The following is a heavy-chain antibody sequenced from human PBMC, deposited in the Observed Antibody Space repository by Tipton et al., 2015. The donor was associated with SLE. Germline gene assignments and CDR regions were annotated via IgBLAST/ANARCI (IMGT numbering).Heavy chain of an antibody. CDR3: ARGGGSYYDY. D-gene: IGHD1-26*01. CDR2: IYYSGTT. J-gene: IGHJ4*02. CDR1: GGSMNTYY. V-gene: IGHV4-59*01. Sequence: GLVKPSETLSLTCTVSGGSMNTYYWSWIRQPPGKGLEWIGYIYYSGTTNYNSSLKSRVTISVDTSKNQFSLKLNSVTAADTAVYYCARGGGSYYDYWGQGTLVTVSS.